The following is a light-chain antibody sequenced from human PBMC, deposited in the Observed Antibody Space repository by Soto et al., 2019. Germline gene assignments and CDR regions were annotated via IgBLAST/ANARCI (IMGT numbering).Light chain of an antibody. J-gene: IGKJ1*01. CDR3: QQYNNWPPWT. Sequence: EIVMTQHTGTLSVSRGERATLSCRASQSVSSNLAWYQQKPGQAPRLLIYGASTRATGIPARFSGSGSGTEFTLTISSLQSEDFAVYYCQQYNNWPPWTFGQGTKVDIK. CDR1: QSVSSN. V-gene: IGKV3-15*01. CDR2: GAS.